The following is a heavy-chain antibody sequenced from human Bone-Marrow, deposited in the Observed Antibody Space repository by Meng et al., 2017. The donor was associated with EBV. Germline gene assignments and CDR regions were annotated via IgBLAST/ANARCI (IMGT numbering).Heavy chain of an antibody. CDR2: CIPYIVNT. CDR3: ARVTGLGAILGYYFDF. CDR1: VGGVINID. Sequence: QLGAGRKLPVSSLKVPSKASVGGVINIDCSCVRQAPGQRPGWRVGCIPYIVNTNYARKFQGRVTITADKSTSTSYLELSSLRSDDTAVYYCARVTGLGAILGYYFDFWGQGTLVTVSS. D-gene: IGHD1-26*01. V-gene: IGHV1-69*06. J-gene: IGHJ4*02.